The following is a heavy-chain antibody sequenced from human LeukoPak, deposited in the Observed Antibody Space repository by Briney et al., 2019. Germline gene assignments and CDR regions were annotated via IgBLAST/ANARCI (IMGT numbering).Heavy chain of an antibody. CDR3: ARLGRWTQLWSYGI. D-gene: IGHD5-18*01. J-gene: IGHJ4*02. CDR1: EFPFNGYW. V-gene: IGHV3-7*01. Sequence: GGSLRLSCAASEFPFNGYWMSWVRQAPGKGLECVANIDQDGSEKYYVDSVRGRFTISRDNAKNSLYLQMNSLRAEDTAVYYCARLGRWTQLWSYGIWGRGTLVTVSS. CDR2: IDQDGSEK.